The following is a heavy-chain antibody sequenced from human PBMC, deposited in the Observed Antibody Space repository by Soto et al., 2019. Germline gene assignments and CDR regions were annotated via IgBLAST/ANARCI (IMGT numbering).Heavy chain of an antibody. V-gene: IGHV4-30-4*01. Sequence: PSETLSLTCTVSGGSISSGDYYWSWIRQPPGKGLEWIGYIYYSGSTYYNPSLKSRVTISVDTSKNQFSLKLSSVTAADTAVYYCASVFFGLRWYNYFDYRCQGTLVTVSS. CDR1: GGSISSGDYY. D-gene: IGHD4-17*01. J-gene: IGHJ4*02. CDR2: IYYSGST. CDR3: ASVFFGLRWYNYFDY.